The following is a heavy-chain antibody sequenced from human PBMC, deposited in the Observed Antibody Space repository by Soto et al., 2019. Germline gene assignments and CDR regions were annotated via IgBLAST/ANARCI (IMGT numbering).Heavy chain of an antibody. CDR2: IDPSDSYT. V-gene: IGHV5-10-1*01. J-gene: IGHJ6*02. CDR3: ARLGGGCSGGSCYYYYGMDV. Sequence: PGESLKISCKGSGYSFTSYWISWVRQMPGKGLEWMGRIDPSDSYTNYSPSFQGHVTISADKSISTAYLQWSSLKASDTAMYYCARLGGGCSGGSCYYYYGMDVWGQGTTVTVPS. D-gene: IGHD2-15*01. CDR1: GYSFTSYW.